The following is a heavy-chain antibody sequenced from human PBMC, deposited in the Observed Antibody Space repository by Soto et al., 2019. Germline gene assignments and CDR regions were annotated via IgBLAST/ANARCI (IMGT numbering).Heavy chain of an antibody. V-gene: IGHV1-69*02. CDR2: IIPVLGVE. CDR1: GGSFSSYI. CDR3: AKSPFPGSATPSYYLMYF. J-gene: IGHJ6*02. Sequence: SVKVSCKASGGSFSSYIVSWVRQAPGQGLEWMGRIIPVLGVEYYAQKFRGRVTITADKSTSTAYMELSSLRSEDTAVYYCAKSPFPGSATPSYYLMYFRARGTSVTGSS. D-gene: IGHD2-8*01.